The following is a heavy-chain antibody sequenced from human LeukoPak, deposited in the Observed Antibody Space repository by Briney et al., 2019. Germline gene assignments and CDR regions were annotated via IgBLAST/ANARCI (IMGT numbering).Heavy chain of an antibody. J-gene: IGHJ1*01. CDR2: ISYDGSKK. CDR1: RFAFMSYG. Sequence: GGSLRLSCAASRFAFMSYGMYGVRQAPGKGLEWVAVISYDGSKKFYADSVKGRFTISRDNSKNTLYLQMDSLSAEDTAVYYCAKDQDTGRYYVRHFQHWGQGTLVTVSS. CDR3: AKDQDTGRYYVRHFQH. V-gene: IGHV3-30*18. D-gene: IGHD1-26*01.